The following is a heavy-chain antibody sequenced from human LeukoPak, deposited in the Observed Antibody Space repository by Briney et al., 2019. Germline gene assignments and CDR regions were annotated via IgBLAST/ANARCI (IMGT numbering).Heavy chain of an antibody. CDR3: ARGRRAAIPNWFDP. Sequence: PGGSLRLSCAASGFTFSSYAMSWVRQAPGKGLEWVAVIWYDGSNKYYADSVKGRFTISRDNSKNTLYLQMNSLRAEDTAVYYCARGRRAAIPNWFDPWGQGTLVTVSS. J-gene: IGHJ5*02. CDR2: IWYDGSNK. V-gene: IGHV3-33*08. CDR1: GFTFSSYA. D-gene: IGHD5-18*01.